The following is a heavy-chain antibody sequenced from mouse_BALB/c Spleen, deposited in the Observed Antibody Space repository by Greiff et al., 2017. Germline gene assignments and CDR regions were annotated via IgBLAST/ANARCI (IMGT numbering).Heavy chain of an antibody. D-gene: IGHD2-4*01. CDR3: ARGGMITTGAWFAY. CDR1: GYSITSGYY. V-gene: IGHV3-6*02. J-gene: IGHJ3*01. Sequence: EVKLVESGPGLVKPSQSLSLTCSVTGYSITSGYYWNWIRQFPGNKLEWMGYISYDGSNNYNPSLKNRISITRDTSKNQFFLKLNSVTTEDTATYYCARGGMITTGAWFAYWGQGTLVTVSA. CDR2: ISYDGSN.